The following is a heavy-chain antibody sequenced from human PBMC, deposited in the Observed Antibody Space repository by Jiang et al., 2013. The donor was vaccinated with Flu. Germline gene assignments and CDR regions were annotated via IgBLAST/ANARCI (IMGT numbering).Heavy chain of an antibody. CDR1: GYTFTSYY. Sequence: SGAEVKKPGASVKVSCKASGYTFTSYYMHWVRQAPGQGLEWMGIINPSGGSTTYAQKFQGRVTMTRDTSTSTVYMELSSLRSEDTAVYYCARVVNYYDSSNYKPGAFDIWGQGTMVTVSS. J-gene: IGHJ3*02. CDR2: INPSGGST. CDR3: ARVVNYYDSSNYKPGAFDI. D-gene: IGHD3-22*01. V-gene: IGHV1-46*01.